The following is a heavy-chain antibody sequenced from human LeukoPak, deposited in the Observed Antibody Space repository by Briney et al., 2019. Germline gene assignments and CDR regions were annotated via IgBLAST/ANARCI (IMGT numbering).Heavy chain of an antibody. V-gene: IGHV1-46*01. CDR2: INPSGGST. Sequence: GASVKVSCKASGYTFTSYYMHWVRQAPGQGFEWMGIINPSGGSTSYAQKFQGRVTMTRDTSTSTVYMELSSLRSEDTAVYYCARPIAHTYYYYGMDVWGQGTTVTVSS. CDR1: GYTFTSYY. D-gene: IGHD2-21*01. J-gene: IGHJ6*02. CDR3: ARPIAHTYYYYGMDV.